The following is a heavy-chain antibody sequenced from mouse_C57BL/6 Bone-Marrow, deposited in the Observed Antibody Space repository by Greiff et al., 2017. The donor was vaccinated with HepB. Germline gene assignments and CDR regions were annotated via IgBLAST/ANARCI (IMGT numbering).Heavy chain of an antibody. CDR1: GYTFTSYG. CDR2: IYPRSGNT. D-gene: IGHD2-4*01. Sequence: QVQLQQSGAELARPGASVKLSCKASGYTFTSYGISWVKQRTGQGLEWIGEIYPRSGNTYYNEKFKGKATLTADKSSSTAYMELRSLTSEDSAVYFWARWAYYDYDGWYFDVWGTGTTVTVSS. V-gene: IGHV1-81*01. CDR3: ARWAYYDYDGWYFDV. J-gene: IGHJ1*03.